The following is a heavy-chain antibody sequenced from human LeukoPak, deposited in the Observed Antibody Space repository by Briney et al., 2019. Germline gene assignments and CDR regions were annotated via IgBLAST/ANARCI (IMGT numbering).Heavy chain of an antibody. CDR1: GYTFTGYY. CDR2: INPSGGST. CDR3: ARSHTAVDTAMVTWIWFDP. J-gene: IGHJ5*02. D-gene: IGHD5-18*01. Sequence: ASVKVSCKASGYTFTGYYMHWVRQAPGQGLEWMGIINPSGGSTSYAQKFQGRVTMTRDTSTSTVYMKLSSLRSEDTAVYYCARSHTAVDTAMVTWIWFDPWGQGTLVTVSS. V-gene: IGHV1-46*01.